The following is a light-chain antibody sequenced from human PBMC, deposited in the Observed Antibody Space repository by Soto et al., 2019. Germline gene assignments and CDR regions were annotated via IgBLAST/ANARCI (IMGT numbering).Light chain of an antibody. CDR1: QSVSTY. CDR2: DAS. V-gene: IGKV3-11*01. J-gene: IGKJ2*01. Sequence: EIVLTQSPATLSLSPGERATLSCRASQSVSTYLAWYQQKPGQAPRLLIYDASNRATGIPARFSGSGSGTDFTLTISSLEPEDFAVYHCQHRSNWPRTFGQGTKLETK. CDR3: QHRSNWPRT.